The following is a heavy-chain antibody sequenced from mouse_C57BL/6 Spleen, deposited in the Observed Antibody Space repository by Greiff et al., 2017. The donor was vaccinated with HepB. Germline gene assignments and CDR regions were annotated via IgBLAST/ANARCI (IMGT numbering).Heavy chain of an antibody. Sequence: VQLQQSGTVLARPGASVKMSCKTSGYTFTSYWMHWVKQRPGQGLEWIGAIYPGNSDTSYNQKFKGKAKLTAVTSASTAYMELSSLTNEDSAVYYCTGYSNYVAWFAYWGQGTLVTVSA. CDR1: GYTFTSYW. V-gene: IGHV1-5*01. CDR2: IYPGNSDT. J-gene: IGHJ3*01. D-gene: IGHD2-5*01. CDR3: TGYSNYVAWFAY.